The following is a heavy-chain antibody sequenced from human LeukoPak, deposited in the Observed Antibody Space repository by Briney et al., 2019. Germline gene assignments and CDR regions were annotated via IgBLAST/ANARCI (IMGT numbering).Heavy chain of an antibody. CDR2: IWYDGSNK. J-gene: IGHJ4*02. CDR3: ARGHSSTSPMDY. Sequence: GGSLRLSCAASGFTFSSYGMHWVRQAPGKGLEGVAVIWYDGSNKYYADSVKGRFTISRDSSKNTLYLQMNSLRAEDTAVYYCARGHSSTSPMDYWGQGTLVTVSS. CDR1: GFTFSSYG. V-gene: IGHV3-33*01. D-gene: IGHD2-2*01.